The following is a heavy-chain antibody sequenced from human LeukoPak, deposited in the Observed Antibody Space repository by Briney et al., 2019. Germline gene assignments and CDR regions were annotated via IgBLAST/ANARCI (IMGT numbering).Heavy chain of an antibody. CDR1: GFTFSNYG. CDR2: ISYDGSNK. CDR3: AKASGYGDSRTSLFDY. Sequence: GGSLRLPCAASGFTFSNYGMHWVRQAPGKGLEWVAVISYDGSNKYYADSVKGRFTISRDNSKNTLYLQMNSLRAEDTAVYYCAKASGYGDSRTSLFDYWGQGTLVTVSS. V-gene: IGHV3-30*18. J-gene: IGHJ4*02. D-gene: IGHD4-17*01.